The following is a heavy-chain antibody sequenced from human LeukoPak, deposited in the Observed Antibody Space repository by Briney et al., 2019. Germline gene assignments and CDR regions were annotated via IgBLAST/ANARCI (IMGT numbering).Heavy chain of an antibody. CDR1: GGSISSXXXX. Sequence: SETLSLTCXVSGGSISSXXXXXXXIRXHPXXGXXXIGYIYXSGSTYYXPSLXSRXTXSXXTSKNQFSLKLSSVTAADTAVYYCARDIYDSGSYVDYWGQGTLVTVSS. CDR3: ARDIYDSGSYVDY. CDR2: IYXSGST. V-gene: IGHV4-31*03. D-gene: IGHD3-10*01. J-gene: IGHJ4*02.